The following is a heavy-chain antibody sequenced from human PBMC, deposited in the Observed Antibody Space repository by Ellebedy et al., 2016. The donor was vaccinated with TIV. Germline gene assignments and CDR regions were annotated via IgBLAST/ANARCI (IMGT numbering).Heavy chain of an antibody. D-gene: IGHD3-10*01. Sequence: MPSETLSLTCTVSGGSISSYYWSWIRQPPGKGLEWIGYIYYSGSTNYNPSLKSRVTISVDTSKNQFSLKLSSVTAADTAVYYCARHLDGSGSYWFAYFDYWGQGTLVTVSS. CDR3: ARHLDGSGSYWFAYFDY. V-gene: IGHV4-59*08. CDR1: GGSISSYY. CDR2: IYYSGST. J-gene: IGHJ4*02.